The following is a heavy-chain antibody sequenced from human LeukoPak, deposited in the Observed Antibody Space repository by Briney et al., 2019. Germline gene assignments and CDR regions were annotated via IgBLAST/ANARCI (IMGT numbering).Heavy chain of an antibody. CDR2: ISSSSSYI. CDR3: ARESITIFGVVTN. V-gene: IGHV3-21*01. Sequence: GGSLRLSCAASGFTFSSYSMNWVRQAPGKGLEWVSSISSSSSYIYYADSVKGRFTISRDNAKNSLYLQMNSLRAEDTAMYYCARESITIFGVVTNWGQGTLVTVSS. D-gene: IGHD3-3*01. CDR1: GFTFSSYS. J-gene: IGHJ4*02.